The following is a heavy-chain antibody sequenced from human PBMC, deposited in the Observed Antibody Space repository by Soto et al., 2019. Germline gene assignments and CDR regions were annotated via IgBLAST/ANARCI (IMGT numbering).Heavy chain of an antibody. D-gene: IGHD6-19*01. CDR1: GFTFSSHS. CDR3: ARDSGHSSGWPLFDY. Sequence: PGGSLRLSCVSSGFTFSSHSMNLVRQAPGKGLEWVSYVSETGSSVFYADSVKGRFTISRDNGRKSLDLQMNSLRAEDTAVYYCARDSGHSSGWPLFDYWGQGALVTVSS. CDR2: VSETGSSV. J-gene: IGHJ4*02. V-gene: IGHV3-48*01.